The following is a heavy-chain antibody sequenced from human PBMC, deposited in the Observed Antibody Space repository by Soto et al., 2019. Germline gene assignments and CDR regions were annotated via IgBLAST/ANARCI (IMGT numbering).Heavy chain of an antibody. D-gene: IGHD4-4*01. V-gene: IGHV4-30-2*01. CDR1: GVSISSGVYY. CDR3: ARGMTTVTTLDY. Sequence: PSETLSLTCTVSGVSISSGVYYWSWIRQPPGKGLEWIGYIYHSGSTYYNPSLKSRITISIDRSKNQLSLKLSSVTAADTAVYYCARGMTTVTTLDYWGQGTLVTVSS. CDR2: IYHSGST. J-gene: IGHJ4*02.